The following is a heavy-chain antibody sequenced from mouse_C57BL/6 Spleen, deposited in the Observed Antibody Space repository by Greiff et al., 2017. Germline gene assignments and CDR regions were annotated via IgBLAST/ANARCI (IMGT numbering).Heavy chain of an antibody. CDR3: AREGKLTYLDY. CDR1: GYTFTNYW. J-gene: IGHJ2*01. CDR2: ISPGGGYT. D-gene: IGHD1-3*01. V-gene: IGHV1-63*01. Sequence: QVQLQQSGAELVRPGTSVKMSCKASGYTFTNYWIGWAKQRPGHGLEWIGDISPGGGYTKYNEKFKGKATLTADKSSSTAYMQFSSLTSEDSAIYYCAREGKLTYLDYRGQGTTLTVS.